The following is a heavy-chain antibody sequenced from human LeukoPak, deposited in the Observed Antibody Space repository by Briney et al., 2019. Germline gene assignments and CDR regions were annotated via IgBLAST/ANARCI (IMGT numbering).Heavy chain of an antibody. J-gene: IGHJ6*03. Sequence: SETLSLTCTVSGGSISDYYWTWIRQPPGRGLDWVGYIFYSGSTNYNPSLKSRVTISVDTSKNHFSLKLSSVSAADTAVYYCARGELQQSFETTYTNYYRYYYMDAWGKGTTVTVSS. CDR2: IFYSGST. CDR1: GGSISDYY. D-gene: IGHD6-13*01. CDR3: ARGELQQSFETTYTNYYRYYYMDA. V-gene: IGHV4-59*12.